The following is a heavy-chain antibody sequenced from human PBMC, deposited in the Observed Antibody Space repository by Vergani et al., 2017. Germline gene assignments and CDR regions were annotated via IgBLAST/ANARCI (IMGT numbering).Heavy chain of an antibody. CDR3: ANREENYYDSP. Sequence: EVQLLESGGGLVQPGGSLRLSCAASGLTFSSYPMSWVRQAPGKGLEWVSAISGSGGSKYYADSVKGRFTINRDNSKITLYLQMNSLSAEDTAVCYRANREENYYDSPWGQGTLVTVSS. CDR1: GLTFSSYP. V-gene: IGHV3-23*01. CDR2: ISGSGGSK. D-gene: IGHD3-22*01. J-gene: IGHJ5*02.